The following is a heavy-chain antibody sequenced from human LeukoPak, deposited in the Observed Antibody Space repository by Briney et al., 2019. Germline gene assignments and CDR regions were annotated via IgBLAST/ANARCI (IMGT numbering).Heavy chain of an antibody. V-gene: IGHV3-74*01. D-gene: IGHD3-10*01. Sequence: GGSLRLSCAASGFTFSSYWMHWVRQAPGKGLVWVSRINSDGSSTSYADSVKGRFTISRDNAKNTLYLQMNSLRAEDTAVYYCASVKRGLLWFGESKNAFDIWGQGTMVTVSS. J-gene: IGHJ3*02. CDR2: INSDGSST. CDR3: ASVKRGLLWFGESKNAFDI. CDR1: GFTFSSYW.